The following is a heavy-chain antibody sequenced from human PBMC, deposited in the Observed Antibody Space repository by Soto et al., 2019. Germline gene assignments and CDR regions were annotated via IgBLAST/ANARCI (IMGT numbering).Heavy chain of an antibody. D-gene: IGHD3-10*01. V-gene: IGHV3-11*01. Sequence: QVQLVESGGDLVEPGGSLRLSCAASGFTFSDYYMSWMRQAPGKGLEWIAYISGAGSNYADSVQGRFSISRDNTKNSLYLQMNSLRDEDTAVYYCARSRKPSYYRGPYFDFWGQGALVTVSS. CDR1: GFTFSDYY. J-gene: IGHJ4*02. CDR2: ISGAGS. CDR3: ARSRKPSYYRGPYFDF.